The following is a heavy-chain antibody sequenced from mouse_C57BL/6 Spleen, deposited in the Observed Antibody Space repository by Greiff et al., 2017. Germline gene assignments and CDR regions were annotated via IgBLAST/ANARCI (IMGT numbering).Heavy chain of an antibody. CDR3: ASPFITTVVDDYSMDY. D-gene: IGHD1-1*01. Sequence: QVQLQQSGAELARPGASVKLSCKASGYTFTSYGISWVKQRTGQGLEWIGEIYPRSGNTYYNEKFKGKGTLTADKSSSTAYMQLRSLTSEDSAVYSCASPFITTVVDDYSMDYWGQGTSVTVSS. J-gene: IGHJ4*01. CDR1: GYTFTSYG. V-gene: IGHV1-81*01. CDR2: IYPRSGNT.